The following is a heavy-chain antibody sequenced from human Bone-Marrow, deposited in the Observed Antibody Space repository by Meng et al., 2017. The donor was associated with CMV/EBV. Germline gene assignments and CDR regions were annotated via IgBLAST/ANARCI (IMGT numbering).Heavy chain of an antibody. CDR2: IHYSGST. Sequence: SETLSLTCTVSGGSISSSSYYWGWIRQPPGKGLEWIGSIHYSGSTYYNPSLKSRVTISVDTSKNQFSLKLSSVTAADTAVYYCARHYYDSSGYYDKSFDYWGQGTLVTVSS. J-gene: IGHJ4*02. V-gene: IGHV4-39*01. CDR3: ARHYYDSSGYYDKSFDY. CDR1: GGSISSSSYY. D-gene: IGHD3-22*01.